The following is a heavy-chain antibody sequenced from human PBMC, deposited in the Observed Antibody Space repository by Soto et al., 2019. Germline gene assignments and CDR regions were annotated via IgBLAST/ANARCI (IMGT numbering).Heavy chain of an antibody. CDR3: ARDPGRSLYFDY. CDR1: GFTFSCFE. Sequence: GGSLRLSCAASGFTFSCFEMNWVRQAPGKGLEWVSYINSVGNIIYYADSVKGRFTISRDNTKKSLFPQMNSLRAEDTAVYYCARDPGRSLYFDYWGQGTLVTVSS. V-gene: IGHV3-48*03. J-gene: IGHJ4*02. CDR2: INSVGNII. D-gene: IGHD7-27*01.